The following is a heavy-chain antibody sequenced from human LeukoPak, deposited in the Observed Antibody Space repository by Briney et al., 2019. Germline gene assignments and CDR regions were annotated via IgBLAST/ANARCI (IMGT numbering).Heavy chain of an antibody. J-gene: IGHJ4*02. CDR1: GFTFSGST. D-gene: IGHD3-22*01. CDR2: ISSNNNHI. V-gene: IGHV3-21*01. CDR3: ARGQGDSSGYCLDY. Sequence: GGSLKLSCVASGFTFSGSTMHWVRQAPGKGLEWVSSISSNNNHIYYADSVRGRFTISRDNAKNSLYLQMNSLRAEDTAVYYCARGQGDSSGYCLDYWGQGTLVTVSS.